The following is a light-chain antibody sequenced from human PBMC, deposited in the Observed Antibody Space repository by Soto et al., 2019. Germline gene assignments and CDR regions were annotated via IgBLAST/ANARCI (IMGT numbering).Light chain of an antibody. CDR3: QKYNSAPFT. V-gene: IGKV1-27*01. CDR1: QDISNF. CDR2: GSS. J-gene: IGKJ3*01. Sequence: DIQMTQSPSSLSSSVGDRVTITCRARQDISNFLVWFQQKPWKVPNLLIYGSSTLQSGPPSRFSGSGSGTDFTLTISSLQPEDVATYFCQKYNSAPFTFGPGTTVDIK.